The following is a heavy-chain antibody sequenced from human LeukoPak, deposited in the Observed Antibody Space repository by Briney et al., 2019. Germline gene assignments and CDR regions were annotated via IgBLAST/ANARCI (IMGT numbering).Heavy chain of an antibody. Sequence: PSETLSLTCTVSGGSISSYYWSWIRQPPGKGLEWIGNIYYSGSTNYNPSLKSRVTISVDTSKNQFSLKLSSVTAADTAVYYCARDYYDSRYFDYWGQGTLVTVSS. J-gene: IGHJ4*02. CDR3: ARDYYDSRYFDY. D-gene: IGHD3-22*01. V-gene: IGHV4-59*01. CDR1: GGSISSYY. CDR2: IYYSGST.